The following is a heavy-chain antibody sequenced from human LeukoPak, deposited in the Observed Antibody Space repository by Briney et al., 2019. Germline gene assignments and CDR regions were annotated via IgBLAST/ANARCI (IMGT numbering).Heavy chain of an antibody. CDR3: ASARAGYFDWLLNY. Sequence: ASVKVSCKASGYTFTSYGISWVRQAPGQGLEWMGWFSAYNGNTNYAQKLQGRVTMTTDTSTSTAYMELRSLRSDDTAVYYCASARAGYFDWLLNYWGQGTLVTVSS. CDR2: FSAYNGNT. CDR1: GYTFTSYG. D-gene: IGHD3-9*01. J-gene: IGHJ4*02. V-gene: IGHV1-18*01.